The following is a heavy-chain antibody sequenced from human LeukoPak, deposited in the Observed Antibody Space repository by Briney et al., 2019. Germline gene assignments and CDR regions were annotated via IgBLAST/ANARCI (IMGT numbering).Heavy chain of an antibody. CDR3: ARGDYGDYNGNSPTDY. V-gene: IGHV3-23*01. CDR2: ISGSGGST. D-gene: IGHD4-17*01. J-gene: IGHJ4*02. CDR1: GFTFSSYA. Sequence: GGSLRLSCAASGFTFSSYAMSWVRQAPGKGLEWVSAISGSGGSTYYADSVKGRFTISRDNSKNTLYLQMNSLRAEDTAVYYCARGDYGDYNGNSPTDYWGQGTLVTVSS.